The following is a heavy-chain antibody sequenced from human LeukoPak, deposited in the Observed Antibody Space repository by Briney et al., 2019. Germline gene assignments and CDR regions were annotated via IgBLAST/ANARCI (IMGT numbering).Heavy chain of an antibody. CDR3: VRDLGHSRHFFEY. CDR1: GFTFNSFF. CDR2: ISQDGSET. D-gene: IGHD7-27*01. Sequence: QPGGSLRLSCAASGFTFNSFFLNWVRLTPGRELEWVACISQDGSETFYMDSVRGRFTISRDNTKNSLYSQMNSLRAEDTAVYFCVRDLGHSRHFFEYWGQGALVTVSS. J-gene: IGHJ4*02. V-gene: IGHV3-7*01.